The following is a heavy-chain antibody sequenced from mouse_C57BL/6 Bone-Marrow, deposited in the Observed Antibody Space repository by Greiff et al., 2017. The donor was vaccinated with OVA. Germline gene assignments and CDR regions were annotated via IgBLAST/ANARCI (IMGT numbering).Heavy chain of an antibody. D-gene: IGHD1-1*01. J-gene: IGHJ1*03. CDR2: ISDGGSYT. CDR1: GFTFSSYA. CDR3: AREGYCSLDWYFDV. Sequence: EVHLVESGGGLVKPGGSLKLSCAASGFTFSSYAMSWVRQTPEKRLEWVATISDGGSYTYYPDNVKGRFTISRDNAKNNLYLQMSHLKSEDTAMYYCAREGYCSLDWYFDVWGTGTTVTVSS. V-gene: IGHV5-4*01.